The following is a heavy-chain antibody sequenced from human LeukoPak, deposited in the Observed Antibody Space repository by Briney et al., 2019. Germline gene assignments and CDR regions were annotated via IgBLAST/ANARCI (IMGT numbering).Heavy chain of an antibody. V-gene: IGHV4-39*01. Sequence: SETLSLTCTVSGASISSSSYYWGWIRQPPGKGLEWIGNIFHSGSTYYNPSLQSRVTISVDTSKNRFSLRLSSVTAADTAVYYCARPGDGYNLGYWGQGTLVTVSS. J-gene: IGHJ4*02. CDR1: GASISSSSYY. D-gene: IGHD5-24*01. CDR3: ARPGDGYNLGY. CDR2: IFHSGST.